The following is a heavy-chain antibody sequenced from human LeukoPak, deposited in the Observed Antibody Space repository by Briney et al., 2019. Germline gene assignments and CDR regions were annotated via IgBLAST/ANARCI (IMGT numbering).Heavy chain of an antibody. CDR1: GGSISSYY. CDR2: IYYSGRT. V-gene: IGHV4-59*01. Sequence: SETLSLTCTVSGGSISSYYWSWIRQPPGKGLEWIGYIYYSGRTNYNPSLKSRVTISVDTSKNQFSLKLSSVTAADTAVYYCARDQGYSYGSWYMDVWGKGTTVTVSS. CDR3: ARDQGYSYGSWYMDV. D-gene: IGHD5-18*01. J-gene: IGHJ6*03.